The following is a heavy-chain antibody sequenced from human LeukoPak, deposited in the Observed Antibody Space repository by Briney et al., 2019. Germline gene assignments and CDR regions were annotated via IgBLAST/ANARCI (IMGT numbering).Heavy chain of an antibody. CDR3: ARVPYYYDFKRNYYFDY. J-gene: IGHJ4*02. CDR2: INPNSGGT. Sequence: GASVKVSCKASGYTFTGYYMHWVRQAPGQGLEWMGWINPNSGGTNYAQKFQGRVTMTRDTSISTAYMELSRLRSDDTAVYYCARVPYYYDFKRNYYFDYWGQGTLVTVSS. CDR1: GYTFTGYY. D-gene: IGHD3-22*01. V-gene: IGHV1-2*02.